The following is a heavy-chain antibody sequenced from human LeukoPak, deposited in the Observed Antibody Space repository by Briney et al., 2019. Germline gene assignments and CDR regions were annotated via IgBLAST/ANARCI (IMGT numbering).Heavy chain of an antibody. CDR1: GVTLIGYH. Sequence: GASVKVSCKAFGVTLIGYHMHWVRQAPGRRPEWMGWIDRISGASSPAQKFQGRVTMTRDTSMSTFYMDMSGLTSDDTAIYDCAISDYMWGFASWGVGTQVTVSS. J-gene: IGHJ4*02. V-gene: IGHV1-2*02. D-gene: IGHD3-16*01. CDR3: AISDYMWGFAS. CDR2: IDRISGAS.